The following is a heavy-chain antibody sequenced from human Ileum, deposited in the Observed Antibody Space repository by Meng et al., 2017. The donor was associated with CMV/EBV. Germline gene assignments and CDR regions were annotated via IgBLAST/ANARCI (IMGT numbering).Heavy chain of an antibody. V-gene: IGHV2-5*02. CDR1: LTSSSVG. CDR3: VHRKDYGGNWNGGSADF. CDR2: IYWDDDK. D-gene: IGHD1-1*01. J-gene: IGHJ4*02. Sequence: LTSSSVGVGWIRQPTGKALEWLAFIYWDDDKRYNPSLRNRLTITKDVPRNQVVLTMTNIDPADTATYYCVHRKDYGGNWNGGSADFWGQGALVTVSS.